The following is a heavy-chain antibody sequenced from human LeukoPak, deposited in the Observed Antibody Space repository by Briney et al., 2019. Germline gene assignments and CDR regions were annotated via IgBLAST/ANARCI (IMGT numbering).Heavy chain of an antibody. CDR3: ARVPRGGSGWYGLNY. D-gene: IGHD6-19*01. Sequence: PSETLSLTCTVSGGSISSSSYYWGWIRQPPGKGLEWIGSIYYSGSTYYNPSLKSRVTISVDTSKNQFSLKLSSVTAADTAVYYCARVPRGGSGWYGLNYWGQGTLVTVSS. CDR1: GGSISSSSYY. CDR2: IYYSGST. V-gene: IGHV4-39*07. J-gene: IGHJ4*02.